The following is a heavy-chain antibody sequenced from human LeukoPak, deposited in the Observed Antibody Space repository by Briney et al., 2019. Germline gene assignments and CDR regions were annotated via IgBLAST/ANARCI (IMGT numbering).Heavy chain of an antibody. CDR1: GGSFSGYY. V-gene: IGHV4-34*01. CDR2: INHSGST. J-gene: IGHJ4*02. D-gene: IGHD5-12*01. Sequence: PSETLSLTCAVYGGSFSGYYWSWIRQPPGKGLEWIGEINHSGSTNYNPSLKSRVTISVDTSKNQFSLKLSSVTAADTAVYYCARGMSGYDFFDYWGQGTLVTVSS. CDR3: ARGMSGYDFFDY.